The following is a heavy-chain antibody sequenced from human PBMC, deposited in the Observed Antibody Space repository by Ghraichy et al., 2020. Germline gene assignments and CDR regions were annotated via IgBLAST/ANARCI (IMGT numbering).Heavy chain of an antibody. CDR3: ARDRGSSGWYGTFDY. D-gene: IGHD6-19*01. V-gene: IGHV3-30*04. Sequence: GGSLNISCAASGFTFSSYAMHWVRQAPGKGLEWVAVISYDGSNKYYADSVKGRFTISRDNSKNTLYLQMNSLRAEDTAVYYCARDRGSSGWYGTFDYWGQGTLVTVSS. CDR1: GFTFSSYA. J-gene: IGHJ4*02. CDR2: ISYDGSNK.